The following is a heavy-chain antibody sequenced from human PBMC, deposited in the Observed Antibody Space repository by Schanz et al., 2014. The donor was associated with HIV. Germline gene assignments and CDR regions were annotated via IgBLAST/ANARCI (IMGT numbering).Heavy chain of an antibody. D-gene: IGHD3-22*01. CDR2: ISESGGRS. CDR3: AKPEYDSRGNSQSHFDS. V-gene: IGHV3-23*04. CDR1: GFTITSYG. Sequence: EGQLVESGGGLVQPGGSLRLSCAVSGFTITSYGMSWIRQAPGKGLEWVSSISESGGRSYYADSVNGRFTISRDNSKNTLYLQMTTLRTEDTAVYYCAKPEYDSRGNSQSHFDSWGQGTLVTVSS. J-gene: IGHJ4*02.